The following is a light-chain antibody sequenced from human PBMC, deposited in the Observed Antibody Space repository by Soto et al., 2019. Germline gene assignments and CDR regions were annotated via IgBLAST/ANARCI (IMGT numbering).Light chain of an antibody. CDR2: SNN. Sequence: QSVLTQPPSASGTPGQRVTISCSGSSSNIGSNTVNWYQQLPGTAPKLLIYSNNQRPSGVPDRFSGSKSGTSASLAISGLQSEDEAVYYCAAWGDSLVFGGGTKVTVL. CDR3: AAWGDSLV. CDR1: SSNIGSNT. V-gene: IGLV1-44*01. J-gene: IGLJ2*01.